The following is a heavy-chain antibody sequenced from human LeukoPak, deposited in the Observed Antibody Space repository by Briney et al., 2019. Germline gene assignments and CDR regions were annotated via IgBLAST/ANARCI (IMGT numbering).Heavy chain of an antibody. V-gene: IGHV1-69*05. Sequence: ASVKVSCKASGGTFSSYAISWVRQAPGQGLEWMGGIIPIFGTANYAQKFQGRVTITTDESTSTAYMELSSLRSEDTAVYYCASWGEYRSSTSCYNYWGQGTLVTVSS. CDR2: IIPIFGTA. J-gene: IGHJ4*02. D-gene: IGHD2-2*02. CDR1: GGTFSSYA. CDR3: ASWGEYRSSTSCYNY.